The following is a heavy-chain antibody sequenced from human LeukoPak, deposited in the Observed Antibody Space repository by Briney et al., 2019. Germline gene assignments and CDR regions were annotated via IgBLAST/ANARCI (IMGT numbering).Heavy chain of an antibody. CDR3: ARHESAVGALFY. V-gene: IGHV4-59*08. CDR1: GGSISRYY. Sequence: PSETLSLTCTVSGGSISRYYWSWIRQPPGKGLEWIGYIYSTGSTNSSPSLKSRVTISVDTSKNHFSLKLTSVTAADTAVYYCARHESAVGALFYWGQGSLVTVSS. CDR2: IYSTGST. J-gene: IGHJ4*02. D-gene: IGHD1-26*01.